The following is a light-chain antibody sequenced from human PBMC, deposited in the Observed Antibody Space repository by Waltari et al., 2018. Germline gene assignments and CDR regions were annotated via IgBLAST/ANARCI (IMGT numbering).Light chain of an antibody. CDR3: KQRTHWQLT. V-gene: IGKV3-11*01. CDR1: QSVSTD. J-gene: IGKJ4*01. Sequence: VLTQSPATVSFGPRERATRSCRPSQSVSTDLAWYQHKPGQAPRLLLYDVSNRDTGIPARFSGSGSGTDFTLTISSLEPEDFAVYYCKQRTHWQLTFGRGTKVEIK. CDR2: DVS.